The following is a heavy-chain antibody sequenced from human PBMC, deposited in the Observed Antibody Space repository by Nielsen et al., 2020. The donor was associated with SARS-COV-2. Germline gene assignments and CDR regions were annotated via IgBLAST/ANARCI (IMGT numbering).Heavy chain of an antibody. J-gene: IGHJ3*02. CDR3: ARHVDYDSSGYYFQSAFDI. D-gene: IGHD3-22*01. V-gene: IGHV4-30-2*01. CDR2: INHSGST. Sequence: SETLSLTCAVSGGSISSGGYSWSWIRQPPGKGLEWIGEINHSGSTNYNPSLKSRVTISVDTSKNQFSLKLSSVTAADTAVYYCARHVDYDSSGYYFQSAFDIWGQGTMVTVSS. CDR1: GGSISSGGYS.